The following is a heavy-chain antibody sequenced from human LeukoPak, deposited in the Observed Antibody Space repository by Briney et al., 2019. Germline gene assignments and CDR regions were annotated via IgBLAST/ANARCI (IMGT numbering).Heavy chain of an antibody. D-gene: IGHD2-2*01. V-gene: IGHV3-53*01. Sequence: GGSLRLSCAASGFTFSSYSMNWVRQAPGKGLEWVSFIYSDNTHYSDSVKGRFTISRDNSKNTLYLQMNSLRAEDTAVYYCAKGVVVAPDVTPFDYWGQGTLVTVSS. CDR3: AKGVVVAPDVTPFDY. CDR2: IYSDNT. J-gene: IGHJ4*02. CDR1: GFTFSSYS.